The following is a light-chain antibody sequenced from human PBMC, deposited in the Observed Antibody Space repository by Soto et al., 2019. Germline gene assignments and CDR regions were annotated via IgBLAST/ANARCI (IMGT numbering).Light chain of an antibody. V-gene: IGKV3-11*01. CDR2: DAS. Sequence: EIVLTQSPATLSLSPGERATLSCRASQSVSSYLAWYQQKPGQAPRLLIYDASNRATGIQARFSGSGSGTDFTLTISSLEPEDFAVYYCQQRSNWRITFGQGTRLEIK. CDR1: QSVSSY. CDR3: QQRSNWRIT. J-gene: IGKJ5*01.